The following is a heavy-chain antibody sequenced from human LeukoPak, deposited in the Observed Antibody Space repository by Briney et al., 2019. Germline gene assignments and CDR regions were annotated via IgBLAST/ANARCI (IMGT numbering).Heavy chain of an antibody. J-gene: IGHJ4*02. Sequence: GGSLRLSCAASGFTFSSYGMHLVRQAPGKGLEWVAVIWYDGSNKYYADSVKGRFTISRDNSKNTLYLQMNSLRAEDTAVYYCARDTDSGWTFDYWGQGTLVTVSS. CDR3: ARDTDSGWTFDY. CDR2: IWYDGSNK. V-gene: IGHV3-33*01. CDR1: GFTFSSYG. D-gene: IGHD6-19*01.